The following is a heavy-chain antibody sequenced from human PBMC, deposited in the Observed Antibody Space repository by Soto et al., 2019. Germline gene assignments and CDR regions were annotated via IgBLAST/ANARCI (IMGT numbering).Heavy chain of an antibody. CDR1: GFTVSSNY. CDR2: IYSGGST. D-gene: IGHD3-10*01. V-gene: IGHV3-66*01. J-gene: IGHJ4*02. Sequence: EVQLVESGGGLVQPGGSLRLSCAASGFTVSSNYMSWVRQAPGKGLEWVSVIYSGGSTYYADSVKGRFTISRDNSKNTLYLQMNSLRAEDTAVYYCARVSVRGVIIDDYRGQGTLVTVSS. CDR3: ARVSVRGVIIDDY.